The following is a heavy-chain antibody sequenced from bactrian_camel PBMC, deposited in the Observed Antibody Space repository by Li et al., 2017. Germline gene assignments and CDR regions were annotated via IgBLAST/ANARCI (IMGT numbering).Heavy chain of an antibody. V-gene: IGHV3S53*01. CDR2: MPSEAGT. Sequence: HVQLVESGGGSVQAGGSLRLSCAASGYTYSGYCMGWFRQAPGKEREAVAEMPSEAGTRYADSVMGRFTISKDNGQNLLYLQMNSLKPEDTAMYYCAAEHQVTVS. CDR1: GYTYSGYC. J-gene: IGHJ4*01.